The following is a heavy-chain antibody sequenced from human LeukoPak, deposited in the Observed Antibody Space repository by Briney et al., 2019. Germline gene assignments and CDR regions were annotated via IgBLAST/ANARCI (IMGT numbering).Heavy chain of an antibody. CDR3: ARPDPYCSGGSCSFFDY. CDR1: GFTFSSYS. CDR2: ISSSSSYI. V-gene: IGHV3-21*01. Sequence: GGSLRLSCAASGFTFSSYSMNWVRQAPGKWLEWVSSISSSSSYIYYADSVKGQFTISRDNAKNSLYLQMNSLRAEDTAVYYCARPDPYCSGGSCSFFDYWGQGTLVTVSS. J-gene: IGHJ4*02. D-gene: IGHD2-15*01.